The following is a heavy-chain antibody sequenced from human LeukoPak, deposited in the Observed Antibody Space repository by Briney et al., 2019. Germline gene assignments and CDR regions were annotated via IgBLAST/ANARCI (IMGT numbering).Heavy chain of an antibody. V-gene: IGHV3-23*01. Sequence: GGSLRLSCAASGFTFSSYAMSWVRQAPGKGLEWVSAISGSGGSTYYADSVKGRFTISRDNSKNTLYLQMNSLRAEDTAVYYCAKYFGRSIMRLRKDSDAFDIGGQGTMVTVSS. CDR1: GFTFSSYA. D-gene: IGHD4-17*01. CDR2: ISGSGGST. CDR3: AKYFGRSIMRLRKDSDAFDI. J-gene: IGHJ3*02.